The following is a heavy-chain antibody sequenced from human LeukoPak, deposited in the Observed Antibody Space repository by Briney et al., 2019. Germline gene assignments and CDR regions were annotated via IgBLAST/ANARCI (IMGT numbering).Heavy chain of an antibody. J-gene: IGHJ4*02. D-gene: IGHD2-15*01. V-gene: IGHV3-48*01. CDR2: ISSSSSTI. Sequence: PGGSLRLSCAASGFTFSSYSMNWVRQAPGKGLEWVSYISSSSSTIYYADSVKGRFTISRDNAKNSLYLQMNSLRAEDTAVYYCARVMGYCSGGSCYDTYWGQGTLVTVSS. CDR3: ARVMGYCSGGSCYDTY. CDR1: GFTFSSYS.